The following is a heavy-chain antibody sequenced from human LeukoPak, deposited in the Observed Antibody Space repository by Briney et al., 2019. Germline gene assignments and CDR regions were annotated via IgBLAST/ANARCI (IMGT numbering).Heavy chain of an antibody. V-gene: IGHV1-46*01. J-gene: IGHJ4*02. CDR3: ARDLGIAVAGNDY. CDR1: EYTYTSYY. Sequence: GASVKVSCKASEYTYTSYYMHWVRQAPGQGLEWVGIINPSGGSTSYAQKFQGRVTMTRDMSTSTVYMELSSLRSEDTAVYYCARDLGIAVAGNDYWGQGTLVTVSS. CDR2: INPSGGST. D-gene: IGHD6-19*01.